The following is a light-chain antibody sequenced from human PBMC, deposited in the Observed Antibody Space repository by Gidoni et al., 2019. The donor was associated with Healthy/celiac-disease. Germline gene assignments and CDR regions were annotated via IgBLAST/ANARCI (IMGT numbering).Light chain of an antibody. CDR1: QSVSSY. J-gene: IGKJ5*01. CDR2: DAS. Sequence: IALTQSPATLSLSPGERATLSCRASQSVSSYLDWYHQKPGQAPRLLIYDASNRATGIPARFSGSGSGTDFTLTISSLEPEDFAVYYCQQRSNWPPITFGQGTRLEIK. CDR3: QQRSNWPPIT. V-gene: IGKV3-11*01.